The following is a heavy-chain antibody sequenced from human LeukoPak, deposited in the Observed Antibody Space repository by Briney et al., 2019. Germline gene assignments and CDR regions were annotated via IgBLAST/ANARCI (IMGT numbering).Heavy chain of an antibody. CDR1: GFTFSSYA. D-gene: IGHD4-17*01. CDR3: AKGFDYGVLIYFDY. J-gene: IGHJ4*02. V-gene: IGHV3-23*01. Sequence: GGSLRLSCAASGFTFSSYAMSWVRQAPGKGLEWVSAISGSGGSTYYADSVKGRFTISRDNSKSTLYLQMNSLRAEDTAVYYCAKGFDYGVLIYFDYWGQGTLVTVSS. CDR2: ISGSGGST.